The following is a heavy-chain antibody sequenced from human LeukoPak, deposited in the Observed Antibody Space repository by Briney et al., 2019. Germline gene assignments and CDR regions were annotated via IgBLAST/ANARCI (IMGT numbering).Heavy chain of an antibody. Sequence: TGGSLRLSCAASGFTFSSYWMHWVRQAPGKGLVWVSRINSDGSSTSYADSVKGRFTISRDNAKNTLYLQMNSLRAEDTAVYYCARDGDTAMVTRLTLFDFRGQGTLVTVSS. D-gene: IGHD5-18*01. CDR1: GFTFSSYW. CDR3: ARDGDTAMVTRLTLFDF. CDR2: INSDGSST. V-gene: IGHV3-74*01. J-gene: IGHJ4*02.